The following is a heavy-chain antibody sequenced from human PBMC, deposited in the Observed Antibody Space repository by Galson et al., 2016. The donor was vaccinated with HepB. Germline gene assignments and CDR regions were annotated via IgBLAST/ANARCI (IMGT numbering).Heavy chain of an antibody. J-gene: IGHJ3*02. Sequence: SLRLSCAASGFTFSNYAMSWVRQAPGKGLEWVSAISGSTGRTYYAASGKGHFTISSDNYKNTLYLQMNSLRAGDTALYYCAKESPKNAGGAFDIWGQGTMVTVSS. CDR3: AKESPKNAGGAFDI. V-gene: IGHV3-23*01. CDR2: ISGSTGRT. CDR1: GFTFSNYA. D-gene: IGHD1-1*01.